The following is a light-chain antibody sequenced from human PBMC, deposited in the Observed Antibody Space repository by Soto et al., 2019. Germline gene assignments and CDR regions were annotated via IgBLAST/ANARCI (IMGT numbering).Light chain of an antibody. CDR3: QQYGTSPPP. J-gene: IGKJ1*01. V-gene: IGKV3-20*01. Sequence: EIVLTQSPGTLSLSPGKRATLSCRASQSVSSSYLAWYQEKPGQAPRLLIYGASSRATGIPDRFSGSGSGTDITLTISRLEPEDFAVYNCQQYGTSPPPFGQGTPVDI. CDR2: GAS. CDR1: QSVSSSY.